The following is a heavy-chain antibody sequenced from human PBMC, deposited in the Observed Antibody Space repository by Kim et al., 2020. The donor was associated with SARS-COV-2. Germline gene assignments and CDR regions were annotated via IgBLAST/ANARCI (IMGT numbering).Heavy chain of an antibody. V-gene: IGHV3-74*01. J-gene: IGHJ6*02. CDR2: ISTGVAVA. Sequence: GGSLRLSCAASGFSSSTYWINWVRQPPGKGLEWVSRISTGVAVAHYADSVKGRFTVSRDSAENMVYLQMNNLSVEDTAVYYCARGMFRDGFDVWGRGAKVSV. D-gene: IGHD3-10*02. CDR3: ARGMFRDGFDV. CDR1: GFSSSTYW.